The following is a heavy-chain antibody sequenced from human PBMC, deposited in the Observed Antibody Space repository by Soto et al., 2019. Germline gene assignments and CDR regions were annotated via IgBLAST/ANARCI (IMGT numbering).Heavy chain of an antibody. V-gene: IGHV4-4*02. CDR2: IYHSGTT. CDR1: HFSVTNNKY. Sequence: QVLLQESGPGLVKPSGTLSLTCTVSHFSVTNNKYWSWVRQSPGKRLEWFGEIYHSGTTYYNPSRSRPVRMSMDKSKNPHSMILPSVTAASTAVYYCARESRYCTDIGCSIMRDALDVWGQGTLVTVSS. CDR3: ARESRYCTDIGCSIMRDALDV. D-gene: IGHD2-8*02. J-gene: IGHJ3*01.